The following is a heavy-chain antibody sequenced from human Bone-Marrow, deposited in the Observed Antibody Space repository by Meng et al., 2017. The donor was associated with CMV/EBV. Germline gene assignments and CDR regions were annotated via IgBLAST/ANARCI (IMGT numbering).Heavy chain of an antibody. CDR1: GGTFSSYA. Sequence: SVKVSCKASGGTFSSYAISWVRQAPGQGLEWMGGIIPIFGTANYAQKFQGRVTITTDESTSTAYMELSRLRSDDTAVYYCARDGKVYGAKYYYYYGMDVWGQGTTVTVS. J-gene: IGHJ6*02. CDR3: ARDGKVYGAKYYYYYGMDV. V-gene: IGHV1-69*05. D-gene: IGHD4-17*01. CDR2: IIPIFGTA.